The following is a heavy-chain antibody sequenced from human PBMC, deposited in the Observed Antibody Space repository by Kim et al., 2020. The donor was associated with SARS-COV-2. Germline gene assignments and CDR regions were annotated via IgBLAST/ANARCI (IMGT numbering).Heavy chain of an antibody. Sequence: SETLSLTCTVSGGSISSYYWSWIRQPPGKGLEWIGYIYYSGSTNYNPSPKSRLTITVDTSKNQSPLKLSTVTAADTAVDYCAGQYSGRGMAVWGQGATVT. CDR1: GGSISSYY. CDR2: IYYSGST. V-gene: IGHV4-59*08. CDR3: AGQYSGRGMAV. J-gene: IGHJ6*02. D-gene: IGHD5-18*01.